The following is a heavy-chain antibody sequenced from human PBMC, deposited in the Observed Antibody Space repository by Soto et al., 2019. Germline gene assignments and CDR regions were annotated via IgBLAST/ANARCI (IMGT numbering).Heavy chain of an antibody. Sequence: SETLSLTCTVSGGSISSSSYYWGWIRQPPGKGLEWIGSIYYSGSTYYNPSLKSRVTISVDTSKNQFSLKLSSVTAADTAVYYCARRDGRGVLWLAVPPWQGDAFDIWGQGTMVTVSS. CDR3: ARRDGRGVLWLAVPPWQGDAFDI. D-gene: IGHD3-10*01. J-gene: IGHJ3*02. CDR1: GGSISSSSYY. CDR2: IYYSGST. V-gene: IGHV4-39*01.